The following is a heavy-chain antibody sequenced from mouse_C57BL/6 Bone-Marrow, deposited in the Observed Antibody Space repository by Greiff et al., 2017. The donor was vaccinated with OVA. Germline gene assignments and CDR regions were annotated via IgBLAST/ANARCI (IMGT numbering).Heavy chain of an antibody. CDR1: GYTFTSYW. V-gene: IGHV1-61*01. CDR2: IYPSDSET. D-gene: IGHD1-1*01. Sequence: QVQLQQPGAELVRPGSSVKLSCKASGYTFTSYWMDWVKQRPGQGLEWIGNIYPSDSETHYNQKFKDKATLTVDKSSSKAYMQLSSLTSEDSAVYYCARRDYDGSSDYWGQGTTLTVSS. J-gene: IGHJ2*01. CDR3: ARRDYDGSSDY.